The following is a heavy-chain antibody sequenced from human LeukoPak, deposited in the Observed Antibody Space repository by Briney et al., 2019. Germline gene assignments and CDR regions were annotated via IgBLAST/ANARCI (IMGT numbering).Heavy chain of an antibody. V-gene: IGHV3-23*01. CDR2: ISGSGGST. Sequence: GGSLRLSCAASGFTFSSYAMRWVRQAPGKGLEWVSAISGSGGSTYYADSVKGRSTISRDNSKNTLYLQMNILSAEGTAVYYCAKLRGDAFDIWGQGTMVTVSS. J-gene: IGHJ3*02. D-gene: IGHD3-16*01. CDR3: AKLRGDAFDI. CDR1: GFTFSSYA.